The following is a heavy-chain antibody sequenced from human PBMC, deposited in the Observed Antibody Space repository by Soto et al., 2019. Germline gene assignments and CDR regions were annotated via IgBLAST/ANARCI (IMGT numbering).Heavy chain of an antibody. CDR1: GGSFSGYY. V-gene: IGHV4-34*01. CDR2: INHSGST. CDR3: ARAPVGDWLDP. D-gene: IGHD3-10*01. J-gene: IGHJ5*02. Sequence: SETLSLTCAVYGGSFSGYYWSWIRQPPGKGLEWIGEINHSGSTNYNPSLKSRVTISVDTSKNQFSLKLSSVTAADTAVYYCARAPVGDWLDPWGQGTLVTVSS.